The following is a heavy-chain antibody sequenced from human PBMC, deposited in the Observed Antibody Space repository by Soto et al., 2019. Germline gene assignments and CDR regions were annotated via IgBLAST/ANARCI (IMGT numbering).Heavy chain of an antibody. CDR1: GGTFSSYT. CDR2: IIPILGIA. V-gene: IGHV1-69*02. Sequence: SVKVSCKASGGTFSSYTISWVRQAPGQGLEWMGRIIPILGIANYAQKFQGRVTITADKSTSTAYMELSSLRSEDTAVYYCASTFNSSSRNYYYGMDVWGQGTTVTVSS. J-gene: IGHJ6*02. D-gene: IGHD6-13*01. CDR3: ASTFNSSSRNYYYGMDV.